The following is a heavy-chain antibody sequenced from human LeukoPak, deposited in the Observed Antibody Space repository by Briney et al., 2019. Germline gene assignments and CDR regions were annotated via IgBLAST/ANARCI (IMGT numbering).Heavy chain of an antibody. CDR2: IYYSGST. CDR3: ARGGEVVVVPAAMDYMDV. CDR1: GGSISSSSYY. V-gene: IGHV4-39*01. Sequence: TSETLSLTCTVSGGSISSSSYYWGWIRQPPGKGLEWIGSIYYSGSTYYNPSLKSRVTISVDTSKNQFSLKLSSVTAADTAVYYCARGGEVVVVPAAMDYMDVWGKGTTVTVSS. J-gene: IGHJ6*03. D-gene: IGHD2-2*01.